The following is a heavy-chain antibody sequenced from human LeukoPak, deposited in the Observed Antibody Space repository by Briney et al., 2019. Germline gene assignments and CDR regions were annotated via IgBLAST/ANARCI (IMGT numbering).Heavy chain of an antibody. CDR1: GYIFTAYG. CDR3: AREGYYDVLTGYPGDY. Sequence: ASVKVSCKGSGYIFTAYGISWVRQAPGQGLEWMGWISANNGDTKYAQKFQGRVTMTTETSTSTAYMDLRSLRSDDTAVYYCAREGYYDVLTGYPGDYWGQGTLVTVSS. J-gene: IGHJ4*02. CDR2: ISANNGDT. D-gene: IGHD3-9*01. V-gene: IGHV1-18*01.